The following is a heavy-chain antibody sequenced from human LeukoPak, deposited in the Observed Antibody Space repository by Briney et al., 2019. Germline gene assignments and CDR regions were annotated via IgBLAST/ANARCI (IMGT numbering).Heavy chain of an antibody. CDR2: ISYDGSNK. CDR3: ARVGWFGELLNWFDP. V-gene: IGHV3-30*04. Sequence: GGSLRLSCAASGFTFSSYAMHWVRRAPGKGLEWVAVISYDGSNKYYADSVKGRFTISRDNAKNSLYLQMNSLRAEDTAVYYCARVGWFGELLNWFDPWGQGTLVTVSS. J-gene: IGHJ5*02. D-gene: IGHD3-10*01. CDR1: GFTFSSYA.